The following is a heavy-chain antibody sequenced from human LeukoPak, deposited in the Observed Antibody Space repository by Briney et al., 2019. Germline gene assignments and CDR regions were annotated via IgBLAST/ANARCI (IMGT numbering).Heavy chain of an antibody. Sequence: GGSLRLSCAASGFTFSSYAMTWVRQAPGKGLEWVSDISGSGGNTYYADSVKGRFTISRDNSKNTLYLQMNSLRAEDTAVYYCAKDRGDYCSGGSCFSYYYYGMDAWGQGTTVTVSS. CDR3: AKDRGDYCSGGSCFSYYYYGMDA. J-gene: IGHJ6*02. CDR2: ISGSGGNT. D-gene: IGHD2-15*01. V-gene: IGHV3-23*01. CDR1: GFTFSSYA.